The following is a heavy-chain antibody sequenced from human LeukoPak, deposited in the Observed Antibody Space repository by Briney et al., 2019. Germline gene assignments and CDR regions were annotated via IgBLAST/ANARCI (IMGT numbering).Heavy chain of an antibody. V-gene: IGHV5-51*01. CDR3: ARQVAGTGVDYYYYGMDV. CDR1: GYSFTSYW. Sequence: GESLKISCKGSGYSFTSYWIGWVRQMPGKGLEWMGIIYPGDSDTRYSPSFQGQVTISADKSISTAYLQWSSLKASDTAMYYCARQVAGTGVDYYYYGMDVWGQGTTVTVSS. D-gene: IGHD6-19*01. CDR2: IYPGDSDT. J-gene: IGHJ6*02.